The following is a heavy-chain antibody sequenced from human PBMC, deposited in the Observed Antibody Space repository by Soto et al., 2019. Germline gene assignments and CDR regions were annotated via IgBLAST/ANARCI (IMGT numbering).Heavy chain of an antibody. CDR3: AHNHAATWLLDY. D-gene: IGHD2-2*01. Sequence: QITLKESGPTLVKPTQTLTLTCTFSGFSLTSGGVGVAWIRQPPGKAPEWLALIYGDADKRFRPSLKNRLSITGDSSRNEVVLKMTKMDPVDTATFFCAHNHAATWLLDYWGQGILVTVSP. V-gene: IGHV2-5*02. J-gene: IGHJ4*02. CDR2: IYGDADK. CDR1: GFSLTSGGVG.